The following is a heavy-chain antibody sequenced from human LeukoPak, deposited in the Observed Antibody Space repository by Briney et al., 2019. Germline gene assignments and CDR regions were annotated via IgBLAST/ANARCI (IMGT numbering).Heavy chain of an antibody. D-gene: IGHD5-18*01. CDR3: AKDIKGYSSAYALDV. J-gene: IGHJ6*02. CDR1: GFTFSSYG. V-gene: IGHV3-30*18. CDR2: ISYDGSNK. Sequence: GRSLRLSCAASGFTFSSYGMHWVRQAPGKGLEWVAVISYDGSNKYYADSVKGRFTISRDNSKNTLYLQMNSLRAEDTAVYYCAKDIKGYSSAYALDVWGRGTTVTVSS.